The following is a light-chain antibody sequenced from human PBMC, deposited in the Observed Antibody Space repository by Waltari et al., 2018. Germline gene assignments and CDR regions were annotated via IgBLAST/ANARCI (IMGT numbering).Light chain of an antibody. Sequence: SSDLTQDPAVSVALGQRVRVTCQGDSPRSYHVSLYQQKPGQAPRFVMYGENRRPSGVSNRFSGSKSGNTASLTISGLQPEDEADYYCCSYASDITLVFGGGTKLTVL. CDR2: GEN. CDR3: CSYASDITLV. CDR1: SPRSYH. V-gene: IGLV3-19*01. J-gene: IGLJ3*02.